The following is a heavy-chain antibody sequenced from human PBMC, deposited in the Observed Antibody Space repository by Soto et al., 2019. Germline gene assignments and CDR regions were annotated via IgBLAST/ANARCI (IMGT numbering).Heavy chain of an antibody. CDR1: GFTFSSYA. CDR2: ISGSGGST. D-gene: IGHD5-12*01. CDR3: AKVGRGIHSGYDMAFRFDY. V-gene: IGHV3-23*01. J-gene: IGHJ4*02. Sequence: HPGGSLRLSCAASGFTFSSYAMSWVRQAPGKGLEWVSAISGSGGSTYYADSVKGRLTISRDNSKNTLYLQMNSLRAEDTAVYYCAKVGRGIHSGYDMAFRFDYWGQGTLVTVSS.